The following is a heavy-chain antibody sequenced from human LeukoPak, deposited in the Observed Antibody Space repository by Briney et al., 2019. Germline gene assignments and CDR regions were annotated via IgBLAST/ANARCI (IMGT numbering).Heavy chain of an antibody. D-gene: IGHD6-13*01. CDR2: ISYDGSNK. J-gene: IGHJ6*03. CDR3: AKDSSSWYGSYYYYMDV. Sequence: GGSLRLSCAASGFTFSSYGMHWVRQAPGKGLEWVAVISYDGSNKYYADSVKGRFTISRDNSKNTLYLQMNSLRAEDTAVYYCAKDSSSWYGSYYYYMDVWGKGTTVTVSS. CDR1: GFTFSSYG. V-gene: IGHV3-30*18.